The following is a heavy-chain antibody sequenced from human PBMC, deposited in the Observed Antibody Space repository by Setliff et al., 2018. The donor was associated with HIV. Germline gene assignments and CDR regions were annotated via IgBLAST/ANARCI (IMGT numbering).Heavy chain of an antibody. J-gene: IGHJ6*03. CDR1: GFTFSNYE. D-gene: IGHD3-22*01. CDR2: ISSSGDTI. Sequence: PGGSLRLSCGGSGFTFSNYEMIWVRRAPGKGLEWLAYISSSGDTIYYAESVKGRFTISRDNDKNSLFLQMSSLRAGDTAIYHCAREIGNTMIPFGHNYYYMDVWGNGTTVTVSS. V-gene: IGHV3-48*03. CDR3: AREIGNTMIPFGHNYYYMDV.